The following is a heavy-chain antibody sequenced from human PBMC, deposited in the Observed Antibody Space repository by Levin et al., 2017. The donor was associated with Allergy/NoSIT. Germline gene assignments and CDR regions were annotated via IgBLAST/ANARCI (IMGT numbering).Heavy chain of an antibody. CDR3: ARSRPMVRGVTTPYGMDV. CDR2: INPNSGGT. V-gene: IGHV1-2*04. Sequence: ASVKVSCKASGYTFIDYYMHWVRQAPGQGLEWMGWINPNSGGTNYAQNFQGWVTMTRDTSISTVYMELSRLRSDDTGIYYCARSRPMVRGVTTPYGMDVWGQGTTVTVSS. CDR1: GYTFIDYY. D-gene: IGHD3-10*01. J-gene: IGHJ6*02.